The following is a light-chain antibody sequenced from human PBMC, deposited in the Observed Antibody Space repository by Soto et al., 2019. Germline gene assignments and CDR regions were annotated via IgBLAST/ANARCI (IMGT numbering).Light chain of an antibody. CDR1: QTIGSS. J-gene: IGKJ2*01. V-gene: IGKV1-5*01. CDR3: QQHNDYSPVT. CDR2: DAS. Sequence: DIQMTQSPSTLSASVGDRVTITCRASQTIGSSLAWYQHKPGKAPTLLIFDASTLQTVVSSRFSGSGFGTDFTLTISNLQPDDFATYYCQQHNDYSPVTFGQGTKLEIK.